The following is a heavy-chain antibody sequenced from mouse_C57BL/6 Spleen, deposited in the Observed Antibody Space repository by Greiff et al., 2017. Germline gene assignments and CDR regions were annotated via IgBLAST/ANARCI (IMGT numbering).Heavy chain of an antibody. D-gene: IGHD3-3*01. Sequence: QVQLQQSGPELVKPGASVKISCKASGYAFSSSWMNWVKQRPGKGLEWIGRIYPGDGDTNYNGKFKGKATLTAAKSSSTAYMQLSSLTSEDSAVYFCAIGGDSWFAYWGQGTLVTVSA. J-gene: IGHJ3*01. CDR1: GYAFSSSW. V-gene: IGHV1-82*01. CDR3: AIGGDSWFAY. CDR2: IYPGDGDT.